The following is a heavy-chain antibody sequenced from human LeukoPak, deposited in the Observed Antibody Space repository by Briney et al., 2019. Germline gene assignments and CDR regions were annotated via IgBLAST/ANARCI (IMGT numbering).Heavy chain of an antibody. CDR3: ARVSVSDAFDI. Sequence: PGGSLRLSCAASGFTVSSTYMNWVRQAPGKGLEWVAVMYSGGATHYADSVKGRFTISRDNSKNTLYLQMNSLRAEDTAVYYCARVSVSDAFDIWGQGTMVTVSS. J-gene: IGHJ3*02. CDR2: MYSGGAT. D-gene: IGHD3-10*01. V-gene: IGHV3-53*05. CDR1: GFTVSSTY.